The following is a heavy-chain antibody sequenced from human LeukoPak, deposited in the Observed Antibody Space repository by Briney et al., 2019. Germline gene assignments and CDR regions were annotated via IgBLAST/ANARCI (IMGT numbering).Heavy chain of an antibody. CDR3: ARDNGSYWYFDH. CDR2: IYNSGST. CDR1: DGSISGFY. J-gene: IGHJ2*01. D-gene: IGHD2-8*01. V-gene: IGHV4-59*01. Sequence: SETLSLTCTVSDGSISGFYWGWSPQPPGKGLEWIGNIYNSGSTDYNPSLKSRVTISVNTSKNQISLKLSSVTAADTAVYYYARDNGSYWYFDHWGRGTLVTVSS.